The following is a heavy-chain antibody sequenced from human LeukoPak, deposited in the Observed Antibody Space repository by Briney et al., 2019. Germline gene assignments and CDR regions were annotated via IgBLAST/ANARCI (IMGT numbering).Heavy chain of an antibody. J-gene: IGHJ4*02. Sequence: GGSLRLSCAASGFTFSSYSMNWVRQAPGKGLEWVSSISSSSSYIYYADSVKGRFTISRDNAKNSLYLQMNSLRAEDTAVYYCASERSYYYDSSGYYYFDYWGQGTLVTVSS. V-gene: IGHV3-21*01. CDR1: GFTFSSYS. CDR2: ISSSSSYI. D-gene: IGHD3-22*01. CDR3: ASERSYYYDSSGYYYFDY.